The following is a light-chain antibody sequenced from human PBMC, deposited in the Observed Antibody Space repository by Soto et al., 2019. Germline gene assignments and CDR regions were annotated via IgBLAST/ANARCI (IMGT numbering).Light chain of an antibody. Sequence: EIVLTQSPGTLSLSPGERATLSCRASQSVSSSDLAWYQQKPGQAPRLLIYGASSRATGIPERFSGSGSGTDFTLTISRLEPEDFAVYYCQQYGSSPLTFGGGTKVEIK. J-gene: IGKJ4*01. CDR2: GAS. V-gene: IGKV3-20*01. CDR1: QSVSSSD. CDR3: QQYGSSPLT.